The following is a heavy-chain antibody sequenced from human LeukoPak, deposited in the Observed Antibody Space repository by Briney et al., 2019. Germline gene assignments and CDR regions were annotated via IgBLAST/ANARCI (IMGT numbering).Heavy chain of an antibody. CDR3: AKDWLFDY. Sequence: GGSLRLSCAASGFTFSIYLKHWVGHAPAKGLVWVSRINSDGSSTSYADSVKGRFTISRDNAKNTLYLQMNSLRAEDTAVYYCAKDWLFDYWGQGTLVTVSS. CDR2: INSDGSST. D-gene: IGHD3/OR15-3a*01. V-gene: IGHV3-74*01. J-gene: IGHJ4*02. CDR1: GFTFSIYL.